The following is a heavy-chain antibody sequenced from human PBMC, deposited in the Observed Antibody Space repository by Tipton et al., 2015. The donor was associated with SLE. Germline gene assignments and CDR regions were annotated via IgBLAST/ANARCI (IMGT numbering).Heavy chain of an antibody. CDR2: IYYSGST. J-gene: IGHJ4*02. Sequence: TLSLTCTVSGGSISSYYWSWIRQPPGKGLEWIGYIYYSGSTNYNPSLKSRVTISVDTSKNQFSLKLSSVTAADTAVYYCARVYRRDGKFDYWGQGTLVTVSS. CDR1: GGSISSYY. V-gene: IGHV4-59*12. D-gene: IGHD5-12*01. CDR3: ARVYRRDGKFDY.